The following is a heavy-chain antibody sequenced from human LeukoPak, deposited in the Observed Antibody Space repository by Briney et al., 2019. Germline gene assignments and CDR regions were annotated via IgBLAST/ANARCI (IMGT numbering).Heavy chain of an antibody. J-gene: IGHJ4*02. V-gene: IGHV3-23*01. CDR1: GFTFSSCA. CDR3: AKAGIAVPATPEY. Sequence: PGGSLRLSCAASGFTFSSCAMDWVRQAPGKGLEWVSVISSSGDTTYYSDSVKGRFIISRDNSRNTLYLQMNSLRVDDTAVYYCAKAGIAVPATPEYCGQGTQVTVSS. D-gene: IGHD6-19*01. CDR2: ISSSGDTT.